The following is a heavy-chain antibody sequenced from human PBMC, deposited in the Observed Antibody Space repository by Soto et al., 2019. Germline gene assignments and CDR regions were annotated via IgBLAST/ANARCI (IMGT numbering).Heavy chain of an antibody. CDR2: IIPIFGTA. V-gene: IGHV1-69*06. Sequence: SVKVSCKASGGTFSSYAISWVRQAPGQGLEWMGGIIPIFGTANYAQKFQGRVTITADKSTSTAYMELSSLRSEDTAVYYCARVEMVVVVAATVGDYYYGMDVWGQGTTVTVSS. CDR1: GGTFSSYA. J-gene: IGHJ6*02. CDR3: ARVEMVVVVAATVGDYYYGMDV. D-gene: IGHD2-15*01.